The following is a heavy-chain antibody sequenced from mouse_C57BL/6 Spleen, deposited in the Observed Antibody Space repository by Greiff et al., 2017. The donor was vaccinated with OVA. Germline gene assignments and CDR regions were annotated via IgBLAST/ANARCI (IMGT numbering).Heavy chain of an antibody. CDR3: ARTGTRLYFDY. CDR2: INPNNGGT. J-gene: IGHJ2*01. CDR1: GYTFTDYY. Sequence: EVQLQQSGPELVKPGASVKISCKASGYTFTDYYMNWVKQSHGKSLEWIGDINPNNGGTSYNQKFKGKATLTVDKSSSTAYMELRSLTSEDSAVYYCARTGTRLYFDYWGQGTTLTVSS. V-gene: IGHV1-26*01. D-gene: IGHD4-1*01.